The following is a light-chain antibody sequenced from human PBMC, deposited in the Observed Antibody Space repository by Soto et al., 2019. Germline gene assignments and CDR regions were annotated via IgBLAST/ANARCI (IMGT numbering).Light chain of an antibody. CDR2: SNN. V-gene: IGLV1-44*01. Sequence: QSVLTQPPSASGTPGQRVTISCSGSSSNIGSNTVNWYQQLPGTAPKLLIYSNNQRPSGVPDRFSGSKSGTSAPLAISGLQSEDEADYYCAAWDDSLNGNWVFGGGTQLTVL. CDR3: AAWDDSLNGNWV. J-gene: IGLJ3*02. CDR1: SSNIGSNT.